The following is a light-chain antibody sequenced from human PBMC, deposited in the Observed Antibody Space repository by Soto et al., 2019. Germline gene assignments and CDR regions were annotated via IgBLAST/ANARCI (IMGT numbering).Light chain of an antibody. CDR2: ASY. CDR1: QSVSSSY. Sequence: EIVLTQSPGTLSLSPGESATLSCRASQSVSSSYLAWYQQQPGQAPMLLISASYSRASGIPGRFSGSGSGTDFTLTIRRLEPEDFAVYYCRHYGGPFTFGPGTKVDIK. J-gene: IGKJ3*01. CDR3: RHYGGPFT. V-gene: IGKV3-20*01.